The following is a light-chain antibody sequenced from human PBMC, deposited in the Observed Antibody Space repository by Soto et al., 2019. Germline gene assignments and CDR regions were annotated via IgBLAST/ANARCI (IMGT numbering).Light chain of an antibody. CDR2: DAT. CDR3: SSHTSSTALV. CDR1: DSDIGGYDH. V-gene: IGLV2-14*03. Sequence: QSALTQPASVSASPGQSIAISCTGTDSDIGGYDHVSWYQQHPGKAPKLLIYDATNRPSGVSSRFSGSKAGRTASLTISGLQTEDEADYYCSSHTSSTALVFGTGTKLTVL. J-gene: IGLJ1*01.